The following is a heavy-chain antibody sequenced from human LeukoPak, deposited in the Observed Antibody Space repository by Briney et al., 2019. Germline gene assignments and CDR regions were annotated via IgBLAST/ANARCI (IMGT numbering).Heavy chain of an antibody. CDR3: AKGEVQGVLDY. J-gene: IGHJ4*02. CDR1: GFTFSSYW. CDR2: IKQDGGEK. Sequence: PGGSLRLSCAASGFTFSSYWMSWVRQAPGKGLEWVANIKQDGGEKYYVGSVKGRFTVSRDNAKNSLYLQMNSLRAEDTAVYYCAKGEVQGVLDYWGQGTLVTVSS. D-gene: IGHD3-10*01. V-gene: IGHV3-7*05.